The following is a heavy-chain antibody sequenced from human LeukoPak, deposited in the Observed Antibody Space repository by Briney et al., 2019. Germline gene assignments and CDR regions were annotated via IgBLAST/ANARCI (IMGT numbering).Heavy chain of an antibody. V-gene: IGHV4-31*03. CDR1: GGSMRSGGYY. J-gene: IGHJ4*02. Sequence: PSETLSLTCIVSGGSMRSGGYYWTWIRQHPGKGLEWIGYTYYSGSTYYNPSLKSRVIISVDTSKNQFSLKLSSVTAADTAVYYYAREYGDYAFHYWGQGTLVTVSS. CDR3: AREYGDYAFHY. D-gene: IGHD4-17*01. CDR2: TYYSGST.